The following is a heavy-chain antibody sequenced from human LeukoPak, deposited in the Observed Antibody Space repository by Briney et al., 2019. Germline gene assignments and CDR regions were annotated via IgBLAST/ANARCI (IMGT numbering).Heavy chain of an antibody. CDR3: ARGLDYGDYFDC. J-gene: IGHJ4*02. D-gene: IGHD4-17*01. Sequence: GGSLRLSCAASGFTVSSNYMSWVRQAPGKGLEWVSVFYSVGSTYYADSVKGRFTISRDNSRNTLYLQMNSLRAEDTAVYYCARGLDYGDYFDCWGQGTPVTVSS. V-gene: IGHV3-53*01. CDR1: GFTVSSNY. CDR2: FYSVGST.